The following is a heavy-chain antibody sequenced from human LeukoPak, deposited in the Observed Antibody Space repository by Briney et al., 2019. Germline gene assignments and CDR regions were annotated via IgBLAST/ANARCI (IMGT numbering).Heavy chain of an antibody. D-gene: IGHD5-12*01. CDR1: GGSIWGANYY. Sequence: SETLSLTCAVSGGSIWGANYYWTWIRQPPGKGLEWIGHIYYSGSTYYNPPLKSRVIISVDTSKNQFTLKLSSVTAADTAVYYCARQAWLLDYWGPGTLVTVAS. CDR3: ARQAWLLDY. J-gene: IGHJ4*02. CDR2: IYYSGST. V-gene: IGHV4-30-4*01.